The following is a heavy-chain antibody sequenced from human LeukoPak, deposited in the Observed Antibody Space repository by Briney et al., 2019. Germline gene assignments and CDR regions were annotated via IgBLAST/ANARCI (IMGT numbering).Heavy chain of an antibody. CDR1: GYTLTELS. Sequence: ASVKVSCKVSGYTLTELSMHWVRQAPGKGLEWMGGFDPEDGETIYAQKFQGRVTMTEDTSTDTAYMELSSLRSEDTAVYYCATVLRLRYFDWLLDYGMDVCGQGTTVTVSS. CDR2: FDPEDGET. D-gene: IGHD3-9*01. CDR3: ATVLRLRYFDWLLDYGMDV. J-gene: IGHJ6*02. V-gene: IGHV1-24*01.